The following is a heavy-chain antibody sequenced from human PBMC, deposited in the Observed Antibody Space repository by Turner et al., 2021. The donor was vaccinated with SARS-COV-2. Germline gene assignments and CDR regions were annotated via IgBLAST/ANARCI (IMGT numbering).Heavy chain of an antibody. Sequence: EVQLVESGGGLVQPGGSLRLSCAASGFTFSRYSSSSSTIDYADSVKGRFTFSRDNAKNSLYLQMNSLRAEDTAVYYCARDDLGVWPPIKDYWGQGTLVTVSS. CDR2: SSSSTI. CDR3: ARDDLGVWPPIKDY. D-gene: IGHD3-16*01. CDR1: GFTFSRY. J-gene: IGHJ4*02. V-gene: IGHV3-48*01.